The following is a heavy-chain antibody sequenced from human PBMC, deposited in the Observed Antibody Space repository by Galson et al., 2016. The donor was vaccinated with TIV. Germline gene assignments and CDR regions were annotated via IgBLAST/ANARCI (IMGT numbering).Heavy chain of an antibody. Sequence: PALVKPTQTLTLTCTFSGFSLSTSGMCVSWIRQPPGKALEWLARIDWDDDKNYSPFLKTRLTISKDTSKNQVVLTMSSMDPVETATYYCARSLFSDYSGYWVDHWGQGTLVTVSS. CDR2: IDWDDDK. J-gene: IGHJ4*02. CDR3: ARSLFSDYSGYWVDH. D-gene: IGHD3-22*01. V-gene: IGHV2-70*11. CDR1: GFSLSTSGMC.